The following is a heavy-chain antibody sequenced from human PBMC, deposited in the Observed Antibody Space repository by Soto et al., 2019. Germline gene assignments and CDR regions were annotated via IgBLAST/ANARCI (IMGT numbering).Heavy chain of an antibody. Sequence: GSLRLSCAASGFPFSSYAMHWVRQAPGKGLEWVAVISYDGSNKYYADSVKGRFTISRDNSKNTLYLQMNSLRAEDTAVYYCARPMIGQLWLPFDYWGQGTLVTVSS. CDR2: ISYDGSNK. V-gene: IGHV3-30-3*01. CDR1: GFPFSSYA. D-gene: IGHD5-18*01. J-gene: IGHJ4*02. CDR3: ARPMIGQLWLPFDY.